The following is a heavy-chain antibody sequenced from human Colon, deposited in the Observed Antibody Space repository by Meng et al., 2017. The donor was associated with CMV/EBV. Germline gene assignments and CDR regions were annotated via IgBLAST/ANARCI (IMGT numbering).Heavy chain of an antibody. CDR3: ARNPRLYGMDV. CDR2: IIPILGIA. Sequence: SVKVSCKASGGTFSSYAISWVRQAPGRGLEWMGGIIPILGIANYAQKFQGRVTITADKSTSTAYMELSSLRSEDTAVYYCARNPRLYGMDVWGQGTTVTVSS. J-gene: IGHJ6*02. D-gene: IGHD3-22*01. CDR1: GGTFSSYA. V-gene: IGHV1-69*10.